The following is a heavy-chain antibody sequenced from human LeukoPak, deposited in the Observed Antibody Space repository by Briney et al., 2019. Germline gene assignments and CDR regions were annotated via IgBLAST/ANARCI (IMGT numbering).Heavy chain of an antibody. CDR3: AKDIPYYGAFDI. D-gene: IGHD3-3*01. J-gene: IGHJ4*02. Sequence: GGSLRLSCAASGFTFSSYEMNWVRQAPGKGLEWVSYISSSGSTIYYADSVKGRFTISRDNSKNTLYLQMNSLGAEDTAVYYCAKDIPYYGAFDIWGQGTLVTVSS. CDR2: ISSSGSTI. V-gene: IGHV3-48*03. CDR1: GFTFSSYE.